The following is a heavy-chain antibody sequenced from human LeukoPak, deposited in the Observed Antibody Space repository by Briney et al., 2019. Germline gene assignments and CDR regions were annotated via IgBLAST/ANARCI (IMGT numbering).Heavy chain of an antibody. V-gene: IGHV3-11*01. CDR1: GFTFSDYY. CDR3: ARAYFGPWDTFGLDP. D-gene: IGHD3/OR15-3a*01. Sequence: GGSLRLSCAASGFTFSDYYMSWIRQAPGKGLEWVSYISSSGSTVYYVDSVKGRFTISRDNAKNSLYLQMNSLRAEDTAVYYCARAYFGPWDTFGLDPWGQGTLVTVSS. J-gene: IGHJ5*02. CDR2: ISSSGSTV.